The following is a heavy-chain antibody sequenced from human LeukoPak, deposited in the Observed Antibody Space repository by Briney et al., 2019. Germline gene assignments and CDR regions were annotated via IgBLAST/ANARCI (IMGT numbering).Heavy chain of an antibody. V-gene: IGHV1-18*01. J-gene: IGHJ3*02. CDR2: ISAYNGNT. Sequence: ASVKVSCKASGYTFTSYGISWVRQAPGQGLEWRGWISAYNGNTNYAQKLQGRVTMTTDTSTSTAYMELRSLRSDDTAVYYCARDVVVVAATYDAFDIWGQGTMVTVSS. CDR3: ARDVVVVAATYDAFDI. D-gene: IGHD2-15*01. CDR1: GYTFTSYG.